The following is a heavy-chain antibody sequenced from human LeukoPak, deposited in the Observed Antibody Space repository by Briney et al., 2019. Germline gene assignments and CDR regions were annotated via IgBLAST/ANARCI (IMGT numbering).Heavy chain of an antibody. Sequence: PGGSLRLSCAASGFTFSDYSMNWVRQAPGKGLEWVSSISTGSNYIYYADSVKGRFTISRDNAKNSMYLQMNSLRAEDTAVYYCARVEDFWSPPGFDLWGQGTLVTVSS. CDR2: ISTGSNYI. V-gene: IGHV3-21*01. D-gene: IGHD3-3*01. J-gene: IGHJ5*02. CDR3: ARVEDFWSPPGFDL. CDR1: GFTFSDYS.